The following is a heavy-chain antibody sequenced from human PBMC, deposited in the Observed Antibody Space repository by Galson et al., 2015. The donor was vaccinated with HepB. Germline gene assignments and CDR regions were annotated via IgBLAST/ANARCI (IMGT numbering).Heavy chain of an antibody. CDR3: ATDLGRPAYFDY. CDR1: GYTFSTYS. Sequence: SVKVSCKASGYTFSTYSITWVRQAPGQGLEWMGWISPYNRDTKYARNFQGRVTITADTSTDTAYMELSSLRSEDTAVYYCATDLGRPAYFDYWGQGTLVTVSS. V-gene: IGHV1-18*01. J-gene: IGHJ4*02. CDR2: ISPYNRDT.